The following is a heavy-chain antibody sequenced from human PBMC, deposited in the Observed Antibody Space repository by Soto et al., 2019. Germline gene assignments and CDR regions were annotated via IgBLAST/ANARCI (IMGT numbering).Heavy chain of an antibody. J-gene: IGHJ4*02. CDR1: GGSTSSDNY. D-gene: IGHD3-16*01. Sequence: SETLSLTXTVSGGSTSSDNYWSWIRQPPGKGLEWIGHIYYSGNTDYNPSLKSRLAISIDTSKNQFSLKLSSVTAADTAVYFCAREGGESSDGLYYFDSWGQGSLVTVSS. V-gene: IGHV4-30-4*01. CDR2: IYYSGNT. CDR3: AREGGESSDGLYYFDS.